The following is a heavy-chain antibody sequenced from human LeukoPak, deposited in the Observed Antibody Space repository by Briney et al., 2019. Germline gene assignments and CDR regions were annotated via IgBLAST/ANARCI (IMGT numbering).Heavy chain of an antibody. D-gene: IGHD2/OR15-2a*01. Sequence: GESLKISCKGSGYTFNDYWIAWVRQMPGKGLEWMGIIYPGDSTTTYGPSFQGQVTMSADKSINTAYLQWSRLKASDTAIYYCARHLLSGDDFWGQGTLVTVSS. V-gene: IGHV5-51*01. CDR3: ARHLLSGDDF. J-gene: IGHJ4*02. CDR2: IYPGDSTT. CDR1: GYTFNDYW.